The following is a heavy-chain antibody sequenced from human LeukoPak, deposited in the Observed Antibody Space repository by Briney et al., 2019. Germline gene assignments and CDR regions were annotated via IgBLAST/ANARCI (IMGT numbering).Heavy chain of an antibody. V-gene: IGHV3-23*01. Sequence: GGSLRLSCAASGFTFSTFAMIWVRQPPGKGLEWVSSIFPSGGEIHYADSGKGRFTISRDNSRNTLYLQMNSLRAEDTAVYYCAKGYSNDWSTPYFDYWGQGTQVTVSS. J-gene: IGHJ4*02. CDR3: AKGYSNDWSTPYFDY. CDR2: IFPSGGEI. CDR1: GFTFSTFA. D-gene: IGHD3-9*01.